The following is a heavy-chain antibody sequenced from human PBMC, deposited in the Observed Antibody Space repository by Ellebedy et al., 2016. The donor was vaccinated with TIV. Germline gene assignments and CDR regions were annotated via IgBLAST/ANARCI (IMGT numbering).Heavy chain of an antibody. V-gene: IGHV4-39*01. J-gene: IGHJ6*03. CDR2: ISNRDRT. D-gene: IGHD1-14*01. CDR1: GDSISSSSDY. CDR3: ATFNQYYTYLGV. Sequence: GSLRLSXTVSGDSISSSSDYWVWIRQPPGKGLEWIGTISNRDRTDYNPSLKSRVFILVDASKNQFFLKLTSVTAAVTAVYYCATFNQYYTYLGVWGKGTTVTVSS.